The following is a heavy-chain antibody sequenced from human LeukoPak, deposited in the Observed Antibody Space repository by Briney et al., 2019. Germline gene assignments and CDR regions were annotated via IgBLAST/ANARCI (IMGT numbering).Heavy chain of an antibody. CDR2: IYYSGST. V-gene: IGHV4-30-4*08. CDR3: ARSLVDFWSGYPYTFDY. J-gene: IGHJ4*02. Sequence: PSETLSLTCTVSGGSISSGDYYWGWIRQPPGKGLEWIGYIYYSGSTYYNPSLKSRVTISVDTSKNQFSLKLSSVTAADTAVYYCARSLVDFWSGYPYTFDYWGQGTLVTVSS. CDR1: GGSISSGDYY. D-gene: IGHD3-3*01.